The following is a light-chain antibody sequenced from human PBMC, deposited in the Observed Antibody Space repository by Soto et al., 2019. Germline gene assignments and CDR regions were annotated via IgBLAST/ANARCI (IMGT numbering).Light chain of an antibody. CDR3: SSYAGSNNVL. V-gene: IGLV2-8*01. J-gene: IGLJ2*01. Sequence: QSVLTQPPSASGSPGQSVTISCTGTNSDVGGYNYVSWYQQHPGKAPKVMIYEVTKRPSGVPDRFSGSKSGNTASLTVSGLQAEDEADYYCSSYAGSNNVLFGGGTKVTVL. CDR2: EVT. CDR1: NSDVGGYNY.